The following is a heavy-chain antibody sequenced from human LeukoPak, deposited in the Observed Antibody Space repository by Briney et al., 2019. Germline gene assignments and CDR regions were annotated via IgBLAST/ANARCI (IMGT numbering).Heavy chain of an antibody. J-gene: IGHJ4*02. D-gene: IGHD3-3*01. V-gene: IGHV4-39*01. Sequence: SETLSLTCTVSGGSISSSSYYWGWIRQPPGKGLEWIGRIYYSGSTYYNPSLKSRVTISVDTSKNQFSLKLSSVTAADTAVYYCARFRGYDFWSGQYYFDYWGQGTLVTVSS. CDR1: GGSISSSSYY. CDR3: ARFRGYDFWSGQYYFDY. CDR2: IYYSGST.